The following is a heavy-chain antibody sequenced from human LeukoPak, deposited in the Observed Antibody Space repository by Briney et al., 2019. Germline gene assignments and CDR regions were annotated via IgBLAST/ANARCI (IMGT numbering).Heavy chain of an antibody. CDR3: ASGVVVTAIAPDY. J-gene: IGHJ4*02. D-gene: IGHD2-21*02. CDR1: GFTFSSYA. Sequence: GGSLRLSCAASGFTFSSYAMSWVRQAPGKGLEWVSSISGSGGSTYYADSVKGRFTISRDNSKNTLYLQMNSLRAEDTAVYYCASGVVVTAIAPDYWGQGTLVTVSS. V-gene: IGHV3-23*01. CDR2: ISGSGGST.